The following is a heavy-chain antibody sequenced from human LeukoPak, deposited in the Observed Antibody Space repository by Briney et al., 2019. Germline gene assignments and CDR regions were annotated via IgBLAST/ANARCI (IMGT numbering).Heavy chain of an antibody. CDR3: ARVGDQWLLQYYSDY. D-gene: IGHD6-19*01. CDR2: IYHSGST. J-gene: IGHJ4*02. CDR1: GYSFSSGYY. Sequence: SETLSLTCAVSGYSFSSGYYWGWIRQPPGKGLEWVGSIYHSGSTNYNPSLKSRVTISVDTSKNQFSLKLSSVTAADTAVYYCARVGDQWLLQYYSDYWGQGTQVTVSS. V-gene: IGHV4-38-2*01.